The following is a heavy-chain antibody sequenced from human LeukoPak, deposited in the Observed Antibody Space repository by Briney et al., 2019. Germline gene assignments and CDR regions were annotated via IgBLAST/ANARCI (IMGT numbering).Heavy chain of an antibody. Sequence: SETLSLTCTVSGGSISSYYWSWIRQPAGKGLEWIGRIYTSGSTYYNPSLKSRVTISVDTSKNQFSLKLSSVTAADTAVYYCARHGAAAGNAFDIWGQGTMVTVSS. CDR1: GGSISSYY. J-gene: IGHJ3*02. D-gene: IGHD6-13*01. CDR3: ARHGAAAGNAFDI. CDR2: IYTSGST. V-gene: IGHV4-4*07.